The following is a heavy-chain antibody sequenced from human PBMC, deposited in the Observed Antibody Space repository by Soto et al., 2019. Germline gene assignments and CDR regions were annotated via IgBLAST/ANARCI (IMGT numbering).Heavy chain of an antibody. CDR3: TRGSSSRGMDV. CDR2: IRSKAYGGTT. Sequence: GGSLRLSCTASGFTFGDYAMRWFRQAPGKGLEWVGFIRSKAYGGTTEYAASVKGRFTISRDDSKSIAYLQMNSLKTEDTAVYYCTRGSSSRGMDVWGQGTTVTVSS. D-gene: IGHD6-6*01. V-gene: IGHV3-49*03. CDR1: GFTFGDYA. J-gene: IGHJ6*02.